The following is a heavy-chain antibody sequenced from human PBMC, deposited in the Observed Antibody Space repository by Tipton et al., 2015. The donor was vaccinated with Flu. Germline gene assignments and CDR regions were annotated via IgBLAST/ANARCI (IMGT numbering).Heavy chain of an antibody. V-gene: IGHV4-38-2*02. D-gene: IGHD3-10*01. Sequence: LSLTCTVSDYSISTNYYWGWVRQPPGKGLEWIGCISHSGRTYYNPSLMSRVTISVDTAKNQFSQRLSSVTAADTAVYYCARSTYYYGSGSSDFWGPGTLVTVSS. CDR3: ARSTYYYGSGSSDF. CDR2: ISHSGRT. J-gene: IGHJ4*02. CDR1: DYSISTNYY.